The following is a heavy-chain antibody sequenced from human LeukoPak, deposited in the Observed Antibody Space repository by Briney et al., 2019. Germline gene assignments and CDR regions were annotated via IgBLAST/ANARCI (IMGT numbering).Heavy chain of an antibody. V-gene: IGHV3-23*01. CDR2: ISGSGVTT. Sequence: PGGSLRLSCEASGFTFNSYAMYWVRQAPGKGLEWVSAISGSGVTTYYADSVKGRFTISRDNSKNTLYLQMNSLRAEDTAVYYCARFYGGNSGFDYWGQGTLVTVSS. CDR1: GFTFNSYA. D-gene: IGHD4-23*01. J-gene: IGHJ4*02. CDR3: ARFYGGNSGFDY.